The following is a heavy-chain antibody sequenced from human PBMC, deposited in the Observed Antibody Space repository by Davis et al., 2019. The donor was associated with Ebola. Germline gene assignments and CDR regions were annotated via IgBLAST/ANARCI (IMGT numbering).Heavy chain of an antibody. CDR3: ARGALGFGEFYFDY. J-gene: IGHJ4*02. Sequence: AASVKVSCKASGGTFSSYAISWVRQAPGQGLEWMGGIIPIFGTANYAQKFQGRVTMTTDTSTSTAYMELSSLRSEDTAVYYCARGALGFGEFYFDYWGQGTLVTVSS. CDR2: IIPIFGTA. V-gene: IGHV1-69*05. CDR1: GGTFSSYA. D-gene: IGHD3-10*01.